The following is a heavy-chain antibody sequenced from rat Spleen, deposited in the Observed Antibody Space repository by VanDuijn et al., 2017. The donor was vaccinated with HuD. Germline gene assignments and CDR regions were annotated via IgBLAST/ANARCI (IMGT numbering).Heavy chain of an antibody. CDR1: GFTFSNFD. V-gene: IGHV5-7*01. CDR2: INYDGSST. J-gene: IGHJ2*01. Sequence: EVQLVESGGGLVQPGRSMKLSCAASGFTFSNFDMAWVRQAPTKGLEWVTSINYDGSSTYYRDSVKGRFTISRDNAKSTLYLQMDSLKSEDTATYYCARSVFDYWGQGVMVTVSS. CDR3: ARSVFDY.